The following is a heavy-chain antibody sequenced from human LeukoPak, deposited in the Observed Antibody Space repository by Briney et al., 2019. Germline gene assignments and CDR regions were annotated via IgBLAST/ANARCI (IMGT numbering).Heavy chain of an antibody. CDR3: ARGPPDITGTTRWFDP. V-gene: IGHV4-34*01. CDR2: INHSGST. CDR1: GGSFSGYY. Sequence: SETLSLTCAVYGGSFSGYYWSWIRQPPGKGLEWIGEINHSGSTNYNPSLKSRVTMSVDTSKNQFSLKLSSVTAADTAVYYCARGPPDITGTTRWFDPWGQGTLVTVSS. D-gene: IGHD1-7*01. J-gene: IGHJ5*02.